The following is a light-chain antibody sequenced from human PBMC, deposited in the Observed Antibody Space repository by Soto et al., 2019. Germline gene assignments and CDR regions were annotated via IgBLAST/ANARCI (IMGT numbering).Light chain of an antibody. CDR2: KVS. Sequence: QSASVSGSPGQSITIPCTGSSNDIGGYNYVSWYQQHPGRAPKLVIYKVSDRPSGVSTRFSASKSGNTASLTISGLQAEDEADYYCSSYSTTTTPQWVFGGGTKVPS. CDR1: SNDIGGYNY. J-gene: IGLJ3*02. CDR3: SSYSTTTTPQWV. V-gene: IGLV2-14*01.